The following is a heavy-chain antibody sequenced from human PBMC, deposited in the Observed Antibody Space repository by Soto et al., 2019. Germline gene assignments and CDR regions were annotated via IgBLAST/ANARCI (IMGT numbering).Heavy chain of an antibody. CDR3: ARGRRFLEWLKPYYMDV. CDR2: MNPNSGNT. D-gene: IGHD3-3*01. Sequence: QVQLVQSGAEVKKPGASVKVSCKASGYTFTTYDINWVRQATGQGLEWMGWMNPNSGNTGYAQKFQGRVTMTRNTSISTAYMELSSLRSEETAVYYCARGRRFLEWLKPYYMDVWGKGTTVTVSS. CDR1: GYTFTTYD. J-gene: IGHJ6*03. V-gene: IGHV1-8*01.